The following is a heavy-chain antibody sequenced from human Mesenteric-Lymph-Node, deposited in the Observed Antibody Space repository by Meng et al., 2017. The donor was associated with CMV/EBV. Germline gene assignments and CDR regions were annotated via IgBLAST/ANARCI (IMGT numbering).Heavy chain of an antibody. J-gene: IGHJ4*02. V-gene: IGHV1-18*04. CDR2: ISAYNGNT. Sequence: KASGYTFTSYGISWVRQAPGQGLGWMGWISAYNGNTNYAQKLQGRVTMTTDTSTSTAYMELRSLRSEDTAVYYCARPYFGSSGWYFGYWGQGTLVTVSS. CDR3: ARPYFGSSGWYFGY. D-gene: IGHD6-19*01. CDR1: GYTFTSYG.